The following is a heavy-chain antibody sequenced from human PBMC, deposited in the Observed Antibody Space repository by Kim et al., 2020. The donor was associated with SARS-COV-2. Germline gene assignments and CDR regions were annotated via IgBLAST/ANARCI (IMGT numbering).Heavy chain of an antibody. V-gene: IGHV1-69*13. D-gene: IGHD3-22*01. J-gene: IGHJ4*02. Sequence: SVKVSCKASGGTFSSYAISWVRQAPGQGLEWMGGIIPIFGTANYAQKFQGRVTITADESTSTAYMELSSLRSEDTAVYYCARERWGNIPRYYYDSSGYYPPGYFDYWGQGTLVTVSS. CDR2: IIPIFGTA. CDR1: GGTFSSYA. CDR3: ARERWGNIPRYYYDSSGYYPPGYFDY.